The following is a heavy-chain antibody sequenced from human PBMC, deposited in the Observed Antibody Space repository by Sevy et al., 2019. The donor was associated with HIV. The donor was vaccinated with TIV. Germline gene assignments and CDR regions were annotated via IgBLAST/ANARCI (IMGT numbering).Heavy chain of an antibody. D-gene: IGHD2-15*01. V-gene: IGHV1-8*03. CDR1: GYTFTRYD. CDR3: VRTDGSLDY. J-gene: IGHJ4*02. CDR2: MNPNSGYT. Sequence: ASVKVSCKASGYTFTRYDINWVRQATGQGLEWMGWMNPNSGYTGSAQKFQGRVTFTRDTSMTTAYMEVSSLRSEDTAVYFCVRTDGSLDYWGQGTLVTVSS.